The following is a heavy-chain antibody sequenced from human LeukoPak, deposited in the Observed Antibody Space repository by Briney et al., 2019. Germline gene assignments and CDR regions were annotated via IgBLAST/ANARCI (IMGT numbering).Heavy chain of an antibody. V-gene: IGHV1-69*04. D-gene: IGHD2-2*01. CDR2: IIPILGIA. J-gene: IGHJ4*02. CDR1: GGTFSSYA. Sequence: GASVKVSCKASGGTFSSYAISLVRQAPGQGLEWMGRIIPILGIANYAQKFQGRVTITADKSTSTAYMELSSLRSEDTAVYYCAREGFGYCSSTSCPGEYFDYWGQGTLVTVSS. CDR3: AREGFGYCSSTSCPGEYFDY.